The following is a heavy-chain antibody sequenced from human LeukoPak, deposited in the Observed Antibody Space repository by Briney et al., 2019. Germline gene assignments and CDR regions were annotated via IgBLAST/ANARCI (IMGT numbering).Heavy chain of an antibody. V-gene: IGHV3-23*01. J-gene: IGHJ4*02. D-gene: IGHD2-21*02. Sequence: GGSLRLSCAASGFTFTNYAMTWVRQAPGRGLEWVSSISRSGGNAYYAKSVDGLFTVSRDSSRDTLFLQMNSLRAEDTAVYYCARDVEVCRVGACYWTTFDCWGQGALVTVSS. CDR3: ARDVEVCRVGACYWTTFDC. CDR1: GFTFTNYA. CDR2: ISRSGGNA.